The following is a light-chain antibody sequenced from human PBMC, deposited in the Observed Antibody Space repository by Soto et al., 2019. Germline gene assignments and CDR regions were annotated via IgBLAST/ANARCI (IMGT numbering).Light chain of an antibody. CDR1: QSVSSN. CDR2: GAS. CDR3: QQYNNWPHVT. J-gene: IGKJ5*01. V-gene: IGKV3-15*01. Sequence: EIVMTQSPATLSVSPGERATLSCRASQSVSSNLAWYQQKPDQAPRLLIFGASTRATGIPARFSGSGSGTDLTLTISSLQSEDFAVYYCQQYNNWPHVTLGQGTRLEIK.